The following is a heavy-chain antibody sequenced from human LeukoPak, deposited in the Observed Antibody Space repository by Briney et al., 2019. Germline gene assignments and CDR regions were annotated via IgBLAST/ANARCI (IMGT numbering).Heavy chain of an antibody. CDR1: GFTFSNAW. D-gene: IGHD4-17*01. CDR3: ARGVTTGVDTFDI. J-gene: IGHJ3*02. Sequence: GGSLRLSCAASGFTFSNAWMTWVRQAPGKGLEWMANINQDGGETYYVDSVKGRFTISRDNAKNSLYLQMSSLRAEDTAVYYCARGVTTGVDTFDIWGQGTMVTVSS. V-gene: IGHV3-7*01. CDR2: INQDGGET.